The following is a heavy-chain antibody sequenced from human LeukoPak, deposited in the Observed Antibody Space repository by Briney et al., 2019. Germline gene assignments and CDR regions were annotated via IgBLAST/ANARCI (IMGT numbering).Heavy chain of an antibody. J-gene: IGHJ4*02. CDR3: ARRSEVARATAQFDY. V-gene: IGHV5-51*01. D-gene: IGHD6-13*01. CDR2: IYPGDSDT. CDR1: GYSFTSYW. Sequence: RAGESLKISCKGSGYSFTSYWIGWVRQMPGKGLEWMGVIYPGDSDTRYSPSFQGQVTISADKSISTAYLQWSSLKASDTAMYYCARRSEVARATAQFDYWGQGTLVTVSS.